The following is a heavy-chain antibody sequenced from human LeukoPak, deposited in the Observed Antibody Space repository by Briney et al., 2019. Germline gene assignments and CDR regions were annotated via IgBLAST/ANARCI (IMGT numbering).Heavy chain of an antibody. CDR1: GFSLSTSGMC. CDR3: ARTLYGSGSPALDY. V-gene: IGHV2-70*11. CDR2: IDWDDDK. Sequence: SGPALVKPTQTLTLTCTFSGFSLSTSGMCVSWIRQPPGKALEWLARIDWDDDKYYSTSLKTRLTISKDTSKNQVVLTMTNMDPVDTATYYCARTLYGSGSPALDYWGQGTLVTVSS. D-gene: IGHD3-10*01. J-gene: IGHJ4*02.